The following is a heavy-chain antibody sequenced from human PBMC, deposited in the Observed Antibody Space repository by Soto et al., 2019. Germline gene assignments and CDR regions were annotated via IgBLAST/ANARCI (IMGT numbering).Heavy chain of an antibody. CDR3: ARDRTGHRQLLNEFDY. J-gene: IGHJ4*02. CDR2: IWYDGSNK. Sequence: QVQLVESGGGVVQPGRSLRLSCAASGFTFSSYGMHWVRQAPGKGLEWVAVIWYDGSNKYYADSVKGRFTISRDKSKNTLYLQMNSLRAEDTAVYYCARDRTGHRQLLNEFDYWGQGTLVTVSS. CDR1: GFTFSSYG. D-gene: IGHD2-2*01. V-gene: IGHV3-33*01.